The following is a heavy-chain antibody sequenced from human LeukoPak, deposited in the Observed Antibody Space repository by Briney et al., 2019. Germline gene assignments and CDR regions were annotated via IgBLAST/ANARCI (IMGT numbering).Heavy chain of an antibody. CDR2: IIPILGIA. V-gene: IGHV1-69*04. D-gene: IGHD2-15*01. Sequence: GASVKVSCKASGGTFSSYAISWVRQAPGQGLEWMGRIIPILGIANYAQKFQGRVTITADKSTSTAYMELSSLRSEDTAVYYCARVGYCSGGSCYQIDYWGQGTLVTVSS. J-gene: IGHJ4*02. CDR1: GGTFSSYA. CDR3: ARVGYCSGGSCYQIDY.